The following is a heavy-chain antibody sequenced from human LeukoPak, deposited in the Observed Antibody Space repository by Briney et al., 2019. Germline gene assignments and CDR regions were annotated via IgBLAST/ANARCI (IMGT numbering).Heavy chain of an antibody. CDR1: GFTFSSYW. J-gene: IGHJ3*02. D-gene: IGHD3-16*01. V-gene: IGHV3-7*01. CDR3: ARKRGSYNSFDI. CDR2: IKQDGSEK. Sequence: GGSLRLSCAGSGFTFSSYWMTWVRQAPGKGLEWVANIKQDGSEKYYVDSVKGRFTISRDNAKNSLYLQMNSLRAEDTAVYYCARKRGSYNSFDIWGQGTMVTVSS.